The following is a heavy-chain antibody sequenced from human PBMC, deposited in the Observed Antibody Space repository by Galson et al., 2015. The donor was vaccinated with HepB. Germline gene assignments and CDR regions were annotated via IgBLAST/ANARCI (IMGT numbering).Heavy chain of an antibody. CDR3: ARWVRYCSSTSCYYYYGMDV. J-gene: IGHJ6*02. Sequence: ETLSLTCAVYGGSFSGYYWSWIRQPPGKGLEWIGEINHSGSTNYNPSLKSRVTISVDASKNQFSLKLSSVTAADTAVYYCARWVRYCSSTSCYYYYGMDVWGQGTTVTVSS. CDR1: GGSFSGYY. V-gene: IGHV4-34*01. D-gene: IGHD2-2*01. CDR2: INHSGST.